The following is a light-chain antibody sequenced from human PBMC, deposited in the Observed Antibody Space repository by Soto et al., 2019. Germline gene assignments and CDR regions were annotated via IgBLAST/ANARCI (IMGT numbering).Light chain of an antibody. V-gene: IGKV1-17*01. Sequence: DIQMTQSPSSLSASVGDRVTITCRASQAIRNDVGWYQQKPGKDPKRRIYVASRLKSGVPSRFRGICFGTEFTLTISGLTPEDFATHYCLQHNNYPWTFGQGTRVEIK. CDR2: VAS. J-gene: IGKJ1*01. CDR1: QAIRND. CDR3: LQHNNYPWT.